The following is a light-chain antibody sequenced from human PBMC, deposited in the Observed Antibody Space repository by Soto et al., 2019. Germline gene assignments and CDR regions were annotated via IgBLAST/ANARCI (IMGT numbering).Light chain of an antibody. CDR2: DVS. CDR1: SSDVGGYNY. V-gene: IGLV2-14*01. J-gene: IGLJ2*01. CDR3: SSYTSRSTYVV. Sequence: QSALTQPASVSGSPGQSITISCTGTSSDVGGYNYVSWYQQHPGKAPKLMIYDVSNRPSGVSNRFSGSKSGNTASLTISGLQAEDEAAYYCSSYTSRSTYVVFGGGTKLTVL.